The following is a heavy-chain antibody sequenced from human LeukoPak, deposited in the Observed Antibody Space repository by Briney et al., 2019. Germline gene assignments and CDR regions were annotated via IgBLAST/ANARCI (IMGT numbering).Heavy chain of an antibody. CDR3: AKGRGITIFGVVIPLDY. Sequence: GGSLRLSCAVSGFTVSNDYMSWVRQAPGKGLGWVSVISGGGGSTYYADSVKGRFTISRDNSKNTLYLQMNSLRAEDTAIYYCAKGRGITIFGVVIPLDYWGQGTLVTVSS. V-gene: IGHV3-23*01. D-gene: IGHD3-3*01. J-gene: IGHJ4*02. CDR1: GFTVSNDY. CDR2: ISGGGGST.